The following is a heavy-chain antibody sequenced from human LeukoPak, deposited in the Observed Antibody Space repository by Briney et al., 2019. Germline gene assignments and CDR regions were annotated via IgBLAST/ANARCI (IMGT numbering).Heavy chain of an antibody. V-gene: IGHV3-48*04. J-gene: IGHJ6*02. Sequence: GGSLRLSCAASGFTFSSYSMNWVRQAPGKGLEWVSYISSSSSTIYYADSVKGRFTISRDNAKNPLYLQMNSLRAEDTAVYYCARAFITMVRGPYYGMDVWGQGTTVTVSS. D-gene: IGHD3-10*01. CDR2: ISSSSSTI. CDR3: ARAFITMVRGPYYGMDV. CDR1: GFTFSSYS.